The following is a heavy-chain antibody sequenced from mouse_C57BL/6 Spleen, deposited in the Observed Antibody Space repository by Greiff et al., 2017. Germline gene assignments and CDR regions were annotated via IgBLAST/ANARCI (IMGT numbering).Heavy chain of an antibody. J-gene: IGHJ4*01. V-gene: IGHV1-42*01. CDR2: INPSTGGT. CDR1: GYSFTGYY. CDR3: ARRDYYYGSSYAMDY. Sequence: EVQVVESGPELVKPGASVKISCKASGYSFTGYYMNWVKQSPEKSLEWIGEINPSTGGTTYNQKFKAKATLTVDKSSSTAYMQLKSLTSEDSAVYYCARRDYYYGSSYAMDYWGQGTSVTVSS. D-gene: IGHD1-1*01.